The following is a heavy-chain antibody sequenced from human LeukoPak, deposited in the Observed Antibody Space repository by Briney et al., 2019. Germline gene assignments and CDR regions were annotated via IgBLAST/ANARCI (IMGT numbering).Heavy chain of an antibody. J-gene: IGHJ4*02. CDR2: IYYSGST. CDR3: ARGRGGSGTYPGIDF. Sequence: SGTLSLTCTVSGASFSRYYWSWIRQSPGKGLEWIGYIYYSGSTRYNPSLKSRVSISVDTAKDQISLKLSSVTAADTAVYYCARGRGGSGTYPGIDFWGQGTLVTVSS. D-gene: IGHD2-15*01. CDR1: GASFSRYY. V-gene: IGHV4-59*01.